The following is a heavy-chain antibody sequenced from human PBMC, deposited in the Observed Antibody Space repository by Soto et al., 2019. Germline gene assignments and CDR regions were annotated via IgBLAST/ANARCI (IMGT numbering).Heavy chain of an antibody. CDR3: AREGLIRFTRRYYDFWSGPYYYYYMDV. V-gene: IGHV4-34*01. CDR1: GGSFSGYY. CDR2: INHSGST. J-gene: IGHJ6*03. D-gene: IGHD3-3*01. Sequence: SETLSLTCAVYGGSFSGYYWSWIRQPPGKGLEWIGEINHSGSTNYNPSLKSRVTISVDTSKNQFSLKLSSVTAADTAVYYCAREGLIRFTRRYYDFWSGPYYYYYMDVWGKGTTVTVSS.